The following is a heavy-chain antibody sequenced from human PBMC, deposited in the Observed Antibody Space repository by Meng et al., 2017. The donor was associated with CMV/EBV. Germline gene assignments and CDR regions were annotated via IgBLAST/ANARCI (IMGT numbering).Heavy chain of an antibody. CDR2: IYYSEST. V-gene: IGHV4-39*07. J-gene: IGHJ6*02. CDR1: GGSISSSNYF. D-gene: IGHD1-26*01. CDR3: ARSFDRNYYYYGIDV. Sequence: SETLSLTCSVSGGSISSSNYFWGWIRQPPGRGLEWIGNIYYSESTYYNPSLKSRVIMSVDTSKNQFSLKLSSVTAADTAVYYCARSFDRNYYYYGIDVWGQGTTVTVS.